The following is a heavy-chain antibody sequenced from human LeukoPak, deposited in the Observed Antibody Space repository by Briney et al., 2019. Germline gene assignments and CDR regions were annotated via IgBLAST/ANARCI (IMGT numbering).Heavy chain of an antibody. J-gene: IGHJ4*02. Sequence: ASVKVSCKASGYTFTSYAMNWVRQAPGQGLEWMGWINTNTGNPTFAQGFTGRFVFSLDTSISTAYLQISSLKAEDTAVYYCARDPYSGSYSSLGDWGQETLVTVSS. D-gene: IGHD1-26*01. CDR3: ARDPYSGSYSSLGD. V-gene: IGHV7-4-1*02. CDR1: GYTFTSYA. CDR2: INTNTGNP.